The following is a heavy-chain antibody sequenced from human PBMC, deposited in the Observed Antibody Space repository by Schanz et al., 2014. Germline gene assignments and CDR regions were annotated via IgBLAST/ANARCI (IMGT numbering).Heavy chain of an antibody. J-gene: IGHJ4*02. CDR2: IIPILGIA. Sequence: QVQLVQSGAEVKKPGSSVKVSCTASGGTFSSYAISWVRQAPGQGLEWMGRIIPILGIANYAQKFQGRVTITADKSSFTAYMDVSSLRSEDTAVYYCASSGAAYSSSWDFDYWGQGSLVTVSS. CDR3: ASSGAAYSSSWDFDY. D-gene: IGHD6-13*01. CDR1: GGTFSSYA. V-gene: IGHV1-69*02.